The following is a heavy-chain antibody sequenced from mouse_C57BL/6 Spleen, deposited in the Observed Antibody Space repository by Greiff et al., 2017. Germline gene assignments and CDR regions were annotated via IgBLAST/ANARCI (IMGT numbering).Heavy chain of an antibody. CDR3: ARSGDYYSSSSSYAMDY. V-gene: IGHV1-64*01. J-gene: IGHJ4*01. CDR1: GYTFTSYW. CDR2: IHPNSGST. D-gene: IGHD1-1*01. Sequence: QVQLQQPGAELVKPGASVKLSCKASGYTFTSYWMHWVKQRPGQGLEWIGMIHPNSGSTNYNEKFKSKATLTVDKSSSTAYMQLSSLTSEDSAVYYCARSGDYYSSSSSYAMDYWGQGTSVTVSS.